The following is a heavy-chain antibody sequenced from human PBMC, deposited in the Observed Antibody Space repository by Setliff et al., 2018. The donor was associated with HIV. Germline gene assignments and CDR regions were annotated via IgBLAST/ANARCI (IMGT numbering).Heavy chain of an antibody. Sequence: GGSLRLSCVASGFTFNNAWMNWVRHTPGKGLEWVGRIKSETDGGTIDYAAPVKDRFTISRDDSKDTLYLQMTGLESEDTAVYYCILLGMHGAFDIWGQGTMVTVSS. CDR2: IKSETDGGTI. V-gene: IGHV3-15*01. D-gene: IGHD7-27*01. CDR3: ILLGMHGAFDI. CDR1: GFTFNNAW. J-gene: IGHJ3*02.